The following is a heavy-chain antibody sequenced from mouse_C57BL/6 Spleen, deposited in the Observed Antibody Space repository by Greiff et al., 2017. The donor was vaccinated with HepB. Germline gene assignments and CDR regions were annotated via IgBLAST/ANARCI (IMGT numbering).Heavy chain of an antibody. D-gene: IGHD1-1*01. CDR3: TREGYYGSSPRFAY. J-gene: IGHJ3*01. Sequence: EVQLVESGAGLVKPGGSLKLSCAASGFTFSSYAMSWVRQTPEKRLEWVAYISSGGDYIYYADTVKGRFTISRDNARNTLYLQMSSLKSEDTAMYYCTREGYYGSSPRFAYWGQGTLVTVSA. CDR1: GFTFSSYA. CDR2: ISSGGDYI. V-gene: IGHV5-9-1*02.